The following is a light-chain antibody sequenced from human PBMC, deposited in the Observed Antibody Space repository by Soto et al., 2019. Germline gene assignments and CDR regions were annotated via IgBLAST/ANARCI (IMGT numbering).Light chain of an antibody. J-gene: IGKJ4*01. CDR1: QSVGRNF. CDR3: QQYASSPLT. V-gene: IGKV3-20*01. CDR2: GAS. Sequence: EIVLTQSPGTLSVSPGERVALSCRASQSVGRNFLAWYQHKPGQAPRLLIHGASTRATGIPDRFSGSGSGTVFTLTISRLEPEDFAVFYCQQYASSPLTFGGGTKVETK.